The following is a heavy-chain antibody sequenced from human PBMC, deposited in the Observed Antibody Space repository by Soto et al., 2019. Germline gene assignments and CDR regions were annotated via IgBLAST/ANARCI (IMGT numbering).Heavy chain of an antibody. J-gene: IGHJ6*02. V-gene: IGHV1-3*04. D-gene: IGHD1-26*01. CDR3: AQRTSGTPAMDV. CDR2: INTVNGDT. CDR1: GYTFTNYT. Sequence: GASVKVSCKASGYTFTNYTMNWVRQAPGQRLEWMAWINTVNGDTKYSQKVQGRVTIIRDTSASTEYMELSSLRSEDTAIYYCAQRTSGTPAMDVWGQGTTVTVSS.